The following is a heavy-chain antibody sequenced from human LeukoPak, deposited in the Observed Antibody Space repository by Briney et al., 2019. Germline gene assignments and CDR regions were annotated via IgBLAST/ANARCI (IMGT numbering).Heavy chain of an antibody. CDR3: ARQLYVSGSYYAPMDV. CDR1: GGPFSGYY. V-gene: IGHV4-34*01. D-gene: IGHD3-10*01. CDR2: VHYSGST. Sequence: KPSETLSLTCAVYGGPFSGYYWSWIRQPPGKGLEWIASVHYSGSTYYNPSLKSRVTISVDTSKNQFSLKLSSVTAADTAVYFCARQLYVSGSYYAPMDVWGKGTTVTISS. J-gene: IGHJ6*03.